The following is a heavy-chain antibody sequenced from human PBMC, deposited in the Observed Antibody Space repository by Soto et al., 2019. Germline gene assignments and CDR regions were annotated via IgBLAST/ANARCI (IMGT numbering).Heavy chain of an antibody. J-gene: IGHJ4*02. CDR1: GASISYGGFS. CDR2: ISHLEST. Sequence: SETLSLTCTVSGASISYGGFSWSWIRQSPGKGLEWIGYISHLESTYFHPSFKSRLTMSIDRTRNQLSLKLSSVTAADMAVYYCARGGGYDSFDYWGQGVLVTVSS. V-gene: IGHV4-30-2*06. D-gene: IGHD5-12*01. CDR3: ARGGGYDSFDY.